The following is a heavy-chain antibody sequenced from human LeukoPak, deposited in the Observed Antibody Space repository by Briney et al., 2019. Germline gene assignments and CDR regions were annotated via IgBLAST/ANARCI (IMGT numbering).Heavy chain of an antibody. CDR3: ASGSKNPQRHHDAFDI. CDR1: GYTFTSYH. J-gene: IGHJ3*02. V-gene: IGHV1-46*01. Sequence: ASVKVSCKASGYTFTSYHMHWVRQAPGQGLEWMGIINPSGGSTSYAQKFQGRVTMTRDTSTSTVYMELRSLRSEDAAVYYCASGSKNPQRHHDAFDIWGQGTMVTVSS. CDR2: INPSGGST. D-gene: IGHD1-26*01.